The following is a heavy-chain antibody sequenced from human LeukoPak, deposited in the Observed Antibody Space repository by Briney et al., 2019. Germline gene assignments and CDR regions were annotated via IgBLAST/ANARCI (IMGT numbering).Heavy chain of an antibody. CDR1: GFTFSSYG. J-gene: IGHJ4*02. CDR2: ISYDGSNK. Sequence: PGGSLRLSCAASGFTFSSYGMHWVRQAPGKGLEWVAVISYDGSNKYYADSVKGRFTISRDNSKNTLYLQMNSLRAEDTAVYYCARDPRYSGSYLGLDYWGQGTLVTVSS. D-gene: IGHD1-26*01. V-gene: IGHV3-30*03. CDR3: ARDPRYSGSYLGLDY.